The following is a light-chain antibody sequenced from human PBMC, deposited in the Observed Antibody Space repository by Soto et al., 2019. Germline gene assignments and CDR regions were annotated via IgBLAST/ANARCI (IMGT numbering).Light chain of an antibody. V-gene: IGLV2-23*01. J-gene: IGLJ7*01. CDR1: SSGVGSYNL. CDR2: EGN. CDR3: CSYATGDSAV. Sequence: QSALTQPASVSGCPGQSITISCTGTSSGVGSYNLVSWYQQHPGRAPKLMIFEGNKRPSGIPTRFSGSKSGNTASLTISGLQAEDEADYYCCSYATGDSAVFGGGTQLTVL.